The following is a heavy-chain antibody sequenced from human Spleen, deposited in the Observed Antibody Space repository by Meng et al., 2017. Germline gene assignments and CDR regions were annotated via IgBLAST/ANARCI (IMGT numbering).Heavy chain of an antibody. CDR3: ASLSGTYFPFDY. Sequence: SETLSLTCTVSGVSIAHSYWNWIRQPPGKGLEWIGYIHYSGSTDYNPSLKSRVTISVDTSKNQFSLKLRSVTAADTAVYYCASLSGTYFPFDYWGHGTLVTVSS. CDR2: IHYSGST. CDR1: GVSIAHSY. V-gene: IGHV4-59*01. D-gene: IGHD3-10*01. J-gene: IGHJ4*01.